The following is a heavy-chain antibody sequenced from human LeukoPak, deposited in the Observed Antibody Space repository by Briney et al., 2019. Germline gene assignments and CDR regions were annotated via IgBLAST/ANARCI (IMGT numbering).Heavy chain of an antibody. CDR3: AKADGDYTFIDY. J-gene: IGHJ4*02. D-gene: IGHD4-17*01. CDR1: GFMFDDYG. V-gene: IGHV3-33*03. Sequence: GGSLRLSCAASGFMFDDYGMSWVRQAPGKGLEWVAVIWYDGNHKYYADSVKGRFTISRDNSKNTLFLQMNSLRAEDTAIYYCAKADGDYTFIDYWGQGTLVTVSS. CDR2: IWYDGNHK.